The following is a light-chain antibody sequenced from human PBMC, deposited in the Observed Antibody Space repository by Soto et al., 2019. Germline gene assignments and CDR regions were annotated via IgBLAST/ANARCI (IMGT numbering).Light chain of an antibody. CDR2: YVS. CDR3: SSYSSSTVV. V-gene: IGLV2-14*02. CDR1: SSDVENYSL. Sequence: QSALSQPASVSGSPGQSITISCTGTSSDVENYSLVSWYQQHPGKAPQLIIYYVSNRPSGALDRFSGSKSCNTASLTISGLQAEDEADYYCSSYSSSTVVFGGGTKLTVL. J-gene: IGLJ3*02.